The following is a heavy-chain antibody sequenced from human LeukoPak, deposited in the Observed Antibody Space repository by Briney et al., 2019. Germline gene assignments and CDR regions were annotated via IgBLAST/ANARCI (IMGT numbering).Heavy chain of an antibody. CDR2: IIPIFGTA. CDR3: ARGPTDPYYYDSSGPFDY. V-gene: IGHV1-69*13. Sequence: ASVKVSCKASGGTFSSYAISWVRQAPGQGLEWMGGIIPIFGTANYAQKFQGRVTITADESTSTAYMELSSLRSEDTAVYYCARGPTDPYYYDSSGPFDYWGQGTLVTVSS. CDR1: GGTFSSYA. J-gene: IGHJ4*02. D-gene: IGHD3-22*01.